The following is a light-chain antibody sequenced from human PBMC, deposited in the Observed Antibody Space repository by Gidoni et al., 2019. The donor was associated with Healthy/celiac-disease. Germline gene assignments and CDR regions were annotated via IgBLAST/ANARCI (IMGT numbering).Light chain of an antibody. J-gene: IGLJ1*01. CDR3: SSYTSSSTYV. V-gene: IGLV2-14*01. CDR2: DVS. CDR1: SSDVGCYNY. Sequence: QHALTQPASASGYPGQSITIYCTRSSSDVGCYNYVSWYQQHPGKAPKLKIYDVSNRPTGVSNRFSGSKSGNTASLTITGLQAEDEADYYCSSYTSSSTYVFGTGTKVTVL.